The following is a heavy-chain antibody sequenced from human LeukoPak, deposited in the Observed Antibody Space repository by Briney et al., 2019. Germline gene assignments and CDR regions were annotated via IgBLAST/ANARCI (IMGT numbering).Heavy chain of an antibody. CDR2: IYAGSST. Sequence: PGGTLRLSCAASGFTVSSNYVSWVRQAPGKGLEWVSIIYAGSSTFYADSVQGRFTISRDISKNSLYLQMNSLRAEDTAVYYCARRNRYDSSGHRSLYWYFDLWGRGTLVTVSS. CDR1: GFTVSSNY. CDR3: ARRNRYDSSGHRSLYWYFDL. D-gene: IGHD3-22*01. J-gene: IGHJ2*01. V-gene: IGHV3-53*01.